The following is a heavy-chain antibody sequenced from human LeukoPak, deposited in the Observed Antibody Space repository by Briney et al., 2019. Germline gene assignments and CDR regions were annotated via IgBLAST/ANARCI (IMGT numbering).Heavy chain of an antibody. Sequence: SVTVSCKASGGTFSSYAISWVRQAPGQGLEWMGGIIPIFGTANYAQKFQGRVTITTDESTSTAYMELSSLRSEDTAVYYCARGVLRFLEWPAHFDYWGQGTLVTVSS. J-gene: IGHJ4*02. V-gene: IGHV1-69*05. D-gene: IGHD3-3*01. CDR3: ARGVLRFLEWPAHFDY. CDR1: GGTFSSYA. CDR2: IIPIFGTA.